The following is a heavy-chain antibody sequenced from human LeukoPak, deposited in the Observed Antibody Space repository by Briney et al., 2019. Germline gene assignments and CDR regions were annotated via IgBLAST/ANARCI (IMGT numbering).Heavy chain of an antibody. CDR1: GGSIGSSSYY. J-gene: IGHJ4*02. V-gene: IGHV4-39*01. D-gene: IGHD6-6*01. Sequence: SETLSLTCTVSGGSIGSSSYYWGWIRQPPGKGLEWIGSIYYSGSTYYNPSLKSRVTISVDTSKNQFSLKLSSVTAADTAVYYCARHVLAEYSSSFPFDYWGQGTLVTVSS. CDR2: IYYSGST. CDR3: ARHVLAEYSSSFPFDY.